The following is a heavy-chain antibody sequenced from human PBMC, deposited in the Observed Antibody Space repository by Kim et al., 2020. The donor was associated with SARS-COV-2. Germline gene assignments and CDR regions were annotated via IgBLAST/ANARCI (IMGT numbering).Heavy chain of an antibody. Sequence: SETLSLTCAVYGGSFSGYYWSWIRQPPGKGLEWIGEINHSGSTNYNPSLKSRVTISVDTSKNQFSLKLSSVTAADTAVYYCARGEEQWLGYYYYGMDVWGQGTTVTVSS. D-gene: IGHD6-19*01. V-gene: IGHV4-34*01. CDR2: INHSGST. J-gene: IGHJ6*02. CDR3: ARGEEQWLGYYYYGMDV. CDR1: GGSFSGYY.